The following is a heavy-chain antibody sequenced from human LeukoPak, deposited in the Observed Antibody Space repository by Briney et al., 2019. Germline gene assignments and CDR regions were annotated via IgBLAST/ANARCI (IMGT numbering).Heavy chain of an antibody. V-gene: IGHV3-23*01. CDR1: GFTFSSYA. J-gene: IGHJ3*02. Sequence: GGSLRLSCAASGFTFSSYAMSWVRQAPGKGLEWVSAINGSGGSTYYADSVKGRFTISRDNSKNTLYLQMNSLRAEDTAVYYCARRYFDWLLHGGAFDIWGQGTMVTVSS. D-gene: IGHD3-9*01. CDR2: INGSGGST. CDR3: ARRYFDWLLHGGAFDI.